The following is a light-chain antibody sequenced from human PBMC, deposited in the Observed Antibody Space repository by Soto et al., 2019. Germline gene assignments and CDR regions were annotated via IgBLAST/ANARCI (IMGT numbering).Light chain of an antibody. J-gene: IGKJ2*01. CDR3: QHYDGSPRT. Sequence: ENVLTQSPGTVSLSPGERATLSCRASQGVTSNHLAWYQQKPGQAPRLLIYGVFNRATGIPDRFSGSGSGTDFTITITRLETEDSAVYFCQHYDGSPRTFGQGTKLEIK. CDR1: QGVTSNH. V-gene: IGKV3-20*01. CDR2: GVF.